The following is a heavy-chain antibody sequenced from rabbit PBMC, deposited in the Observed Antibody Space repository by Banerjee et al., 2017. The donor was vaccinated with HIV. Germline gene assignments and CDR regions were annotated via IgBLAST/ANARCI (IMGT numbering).Heavy chain of an antibody. CDR1: GFSFSTNYY. CDR2: ISTDSSDST. J-gene: IGHJ4*01. CDR3: ARDLAGVIGWNFGL. V-gene: IGHV1S40*01. D-gene: IGHD4-1*01. Sequence: QSLEESGGGLVKPEGSLTLTCKASGFSFSTNYYMCWVRQAPGKGLEWIACISTDSSDSTYYATWAKGRFTISKTSSTTVTLQMTSLTAADTATYFCARDLAGVIGWNFGLWGPGTLVTVS.